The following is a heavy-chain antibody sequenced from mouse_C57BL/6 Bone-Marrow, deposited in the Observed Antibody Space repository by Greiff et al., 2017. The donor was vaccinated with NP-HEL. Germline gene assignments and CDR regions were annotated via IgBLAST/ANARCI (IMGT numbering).Heavy chain of an antibody. D-gene: IGHD1-1*01. CDR1: GFTFSDYG. V-gene: IGHV5-17*01. Sequence: DVQLVESGGGLVKPGGSLKLSCAASGFTFSDYGMHWVRQAPEKGLAWVAYISSGSSTIYYADTVKGRFTISRDNAKNTLFLQMTSLRSEDTAMYYCARAYYYGSRGYFDVWGTGTTVTVSS. CDR3: ARAYYYGSRGYFDV. CDR2: ISSGSSTI. J-gene: IGHJ1*03.